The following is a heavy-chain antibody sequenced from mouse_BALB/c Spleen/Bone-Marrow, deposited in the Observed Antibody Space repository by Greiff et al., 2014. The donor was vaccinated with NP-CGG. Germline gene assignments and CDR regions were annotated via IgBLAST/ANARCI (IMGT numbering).Heavy chain of an antibody. CDR3: TRYPYYYGSRNYYAMDY. D-gene: IGHD1-1*01. Sequence: VQLKESGTVLARPGASVKMSCKASGCTFTSYWMHWVKQGPGQGLEWIGAIYPGNSDTSYNQKFKGKAKLTAVTSTSTAYMEHSSLTNEDSAVYYSTRYPYYYGSRNYYAMDYWGQGTSVTVSS. J-gene: IGHJ4*01. V-gene: IGHV1-5*01. CDR1: GCTFTSYW. CDR2: IYPGNSDT.